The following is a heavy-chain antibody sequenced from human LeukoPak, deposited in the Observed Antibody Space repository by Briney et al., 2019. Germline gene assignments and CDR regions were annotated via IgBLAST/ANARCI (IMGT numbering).Heavy chain of an antibody. D-gene: IGHD4-17*01. CDR1: GYTFTGYY. Sequence: ASVKVSCKASGYTFTGYYMHWVRQAPGQGLEWMGWTIPDSGDTNYAQKFQGRVTMTRDTSISTAYMELSGLRSDDTALYYCAKDYGAFCFDSWGQEPWSLSPQ. CDR2: TIPDSGDT. CDR3: AKDYGAFCFDS. V-gene: IGHV1-2*02. J-gene: IGHJ5*01.